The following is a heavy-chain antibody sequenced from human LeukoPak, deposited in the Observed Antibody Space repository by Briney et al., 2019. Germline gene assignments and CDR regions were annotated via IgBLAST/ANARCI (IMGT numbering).Heavy chain of an antibody. Sequence: GGSLRLSCAASGFSFSSYGMLWVRQAPGNGLEWVAVISYDGSNKYYADSVKGRFTISRDNSKNTLYLQMNSLRAEDTAVYYCAQDMVKEVVTAAMPLDYWGQGTLVTVSS. D-gene: IGHD2-2*01. V-gene: IGHV3-30*18. J-gene: IGHJ4*02. CDR1: GFSFSSYG. CDR3: AQDMVKEVVTAAMPLDY. CDR2: ISYDGSNK.